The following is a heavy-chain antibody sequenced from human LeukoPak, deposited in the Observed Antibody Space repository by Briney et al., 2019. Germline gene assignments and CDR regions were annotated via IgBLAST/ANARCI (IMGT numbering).Heavy chain of an antibody. CDR1: GGSISSYY. CDR3: ARGAGGSGTDYFDY. J-gene: IGHJ4*02. CDR2: IYYSGST. V-gene: IGHV4-59*01. Sequence: PSETLSLTCTVSGGSISSYYWSWIRQPPGKGLEWIGYIYYSGSTNYNPSLKSRVTISVDTSKNQFSLKLSSVTAADTAVYYCARGAGGSGTDYFDYWGQGTLVTVSS. D-gene: IGHD1-26*01.